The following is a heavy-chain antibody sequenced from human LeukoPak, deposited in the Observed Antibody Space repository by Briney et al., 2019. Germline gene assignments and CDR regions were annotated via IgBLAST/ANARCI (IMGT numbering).Heavy chain of an antibody. V-gene: IGHV3-23*01. CDR2: ISGNGGST. J-gene: IGHJ1*01. CDR1: GFTFSSYA. D-gene: IGHD4-23*01. Sequence: GGSLRLSCAASGFTFSSYAMSWVRQTPGKGLEWVSTISGNGGSTYYADSVKGRFTISRDNSKNTLYLQMNSLRAEDTAVYYCARGPDRRVTPSYFQHWGQGTLVTVSS. CDR3: ARGPDRRVTPSYFQH.